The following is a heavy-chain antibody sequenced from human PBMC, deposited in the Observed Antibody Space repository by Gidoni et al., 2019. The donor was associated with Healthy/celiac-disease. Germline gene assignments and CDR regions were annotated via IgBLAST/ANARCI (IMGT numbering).Heavy chain of an antibody. V-gene: IGHV4-59*01. Sequence: QVQLQASGPGLVKPSETLSLTCTVPGGSISSYYWSWIRQPPGKGLEWIGYIYYSGSTNYNPSLKSRVTISVDTSKNQFSLKLSSVTAADTAVYYCARVQVGSGWIDYWGQGTLVTVSS. D-gene: IGHD6-19*01. CDR3: ARVQVGSGWIDY. CDR2: IYYSGST. J-gene: IGHJ4*02. CDR1: GGSISSYY.